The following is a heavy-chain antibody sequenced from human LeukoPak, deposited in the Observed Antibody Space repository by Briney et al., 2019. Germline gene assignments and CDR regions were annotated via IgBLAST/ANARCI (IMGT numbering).Heavy chain of an antibody. CDR3: ARAGEYSSSLGDAFDI. Sequence: GGSLSLSCTASGFTFSSYSMNWVRQAPGKGLEWGSSISSSSSYIYYADSVKGRFTISRDKAKNSLYLQMNSLRAEDTAVYYCARAGEYSSSLGDAFDIWGQGTIVTVSS. J-gene: IGHJ3*02. D-gene: IGHD6-6*01. V-gene: IGHV3-21*01. CDR2: ISSSSSYI. CDR1: GFTFSSYS.